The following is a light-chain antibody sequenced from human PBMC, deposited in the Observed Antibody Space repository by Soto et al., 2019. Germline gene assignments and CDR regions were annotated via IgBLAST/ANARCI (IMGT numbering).Light chain of an antibody. CDR1: SGDIGGYNY. V-gene: IGLV2-14*01. Sequence: QSALTQPASVSGSPGQTITISCTGTSGDIGGYNYVSWYQQHPGRAPKLLIYEVTNRPSGVSDRFYASKSGNTASLTISRLQAEDEADYYCSSFTSSTTLVFGGGTKAHRP. CDR2: EVT. CDR3: SSFTSSTTLV. J-gene: IGLJ3*02.